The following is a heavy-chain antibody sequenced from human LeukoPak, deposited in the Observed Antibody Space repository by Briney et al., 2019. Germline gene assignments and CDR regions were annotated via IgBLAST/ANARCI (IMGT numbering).Heavy chain of an antibody. V-gene: IGHV4-34*01. CDR3: ARRSYNSPFRY. CDR2: INHSGST. D-gene: IGHD5-24*01. Sequence: SETLSLTCAVYGGSFSGYYWTWIRQPPGKGLEWIGEINHSGSTNYNPSLKSRVTISVDTSKNQFSLKLSSVAAADTAVYYCARRSYNSPFRYWGQGTLVTVSS. CDR1: GGSFSGYY. J-gene: IGHJ4*02.